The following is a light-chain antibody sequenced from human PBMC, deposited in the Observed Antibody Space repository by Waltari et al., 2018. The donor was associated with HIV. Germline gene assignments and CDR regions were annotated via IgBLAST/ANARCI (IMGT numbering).Light chain of an antibody. Sequence: SYVLTQPPSVSVAPGQTARITCGGNNIGSKSVHWYQQKPGQAPVLVVYDDSDRPSGIPERFSGSNSGNTATLTISRGEAGDEADYYCQVWDSSSDHLAWVFGGGTKLTVL. CDR1: NIGSKS. CDR2: DDS. CDR3: QVWDSSSDHLAWV. J-gene: IGLJ3*02. V-gene: IGLV3-21*02.